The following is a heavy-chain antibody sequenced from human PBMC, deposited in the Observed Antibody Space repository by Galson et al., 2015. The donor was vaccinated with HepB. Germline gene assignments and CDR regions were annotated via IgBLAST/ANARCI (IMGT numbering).Heavy chain of an antibody. CDR2: IAPSDSYT. Sequence: QSGAEVKKPGESLRSSCKGSGYSFTSYWDSWVRQMSGEGLEGLARIAPSDSYTTYTPPFQGHVTISEDKSISTAYLQWISLKAADTGMYYCATEIQLCFTFDFWGQGTLVTVSS. J-gene: IGHJ4*02. CDR3: ATEIQLCFTFDF. V-gene: IGHV5-10-1*01. CDR1: GYSFTSYW. D-gene: IGHD5-18*01.